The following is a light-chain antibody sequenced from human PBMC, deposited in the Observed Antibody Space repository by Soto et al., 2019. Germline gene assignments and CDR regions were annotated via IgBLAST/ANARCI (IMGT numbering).Light chain of an antibody. Sequence: QSALTQPASVSGSPGQSITISCTGTSSDVGGYNLVSWYQHHPGKAPKLMIYEGSKRPSGVSNRFSGSKSGNTASLTISGVQAVDEADYYCCSYAGSRTVVFGGGTKLTVL. CDR3: CSYAGSRTVV. V-gene: IGLV2-23*01. CDR2: EGS. CDR1: SSDVGGYNL. J-gene: IGLJ2*01.